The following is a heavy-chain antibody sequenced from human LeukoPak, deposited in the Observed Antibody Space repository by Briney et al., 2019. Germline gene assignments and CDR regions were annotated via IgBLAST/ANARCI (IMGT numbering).Heavy chain of an antibody. J-gene: IGHJ2*01. Sequence: SETLSLTCTVSGGSIFSYYWNWIRQPPGKGLEWIGYIYPNGITSHNPSLRSRGTISIATSKNQFSLRLRSVTAADTAIYYCARRAYYDTSGYYPTSGYFDLWGRGTLVTVSS. CDR2: IYPNGIT. D-gene: IGHD3-22*01. CDR3: ARRAYYDTSGYYPTSGYFDL. V-gene: IGHV4-4*08. CDR1: GGSIFSYY.